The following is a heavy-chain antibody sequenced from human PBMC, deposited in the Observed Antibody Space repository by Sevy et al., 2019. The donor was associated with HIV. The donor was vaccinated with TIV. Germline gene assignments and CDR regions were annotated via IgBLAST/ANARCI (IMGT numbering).Heavy chain of an antibody. Sequence: APVKVSCKASGYTFTSYDINWVRQATGQGLEWMGWMNPNGGNTGYAQKFQGRVTMTRNTSISTAYMELSSLRSEDTAVYYCARVGGYDILTGPNYGMDVWGQGTTVTVSS. CDR3: ARVGGYDILTGPNYGMDV. V-gene: IGHV1-8*01. J-gene: IGHJ6*02. CDR2: MNPNGGNT. D-gene: IGHD3-9*01. CDR1: GYTFTSYD.